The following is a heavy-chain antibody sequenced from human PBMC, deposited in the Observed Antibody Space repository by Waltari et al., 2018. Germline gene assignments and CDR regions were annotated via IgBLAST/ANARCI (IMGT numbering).Heavy chain of an antibody. Sequence: EVQLVASGGGLVQPRGSLRLSCAASGFSADYWLDWVRQAPGKGLVWVSRMKTDGTSITYADSVKGRFTISRDSAKNTYYLQMNGLRAEDTAVYYCTTNPGYWGQGTLVTVSS. J-gene: IGHJ4*02. CDR3: TTNPGY. CDR1: GFSADYW. V-gene: IGHV3-74*03. CDR2: MKTDGTSI.